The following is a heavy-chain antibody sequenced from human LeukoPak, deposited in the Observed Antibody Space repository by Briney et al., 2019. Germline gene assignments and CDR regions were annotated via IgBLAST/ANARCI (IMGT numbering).Heavy chain of an antibody. Sequence: PGGSLRLSCAASGFSFSSYAIHWVRQASGKGLEWVSGISGSGGSTYYADSVKGRFTISRDNSKNTLCLHMNSLRDGDTAVYYCAKGRDGYIDYWGQGTLVTVSS. CDR2: ISGSGGST. CDR3: AKGRDGYIDY. V-gene: IGHV3-23*01. J-gene: IGHJ4*02. D-gene: IGHD5-24*01. CDR1: GFSFSSYA.